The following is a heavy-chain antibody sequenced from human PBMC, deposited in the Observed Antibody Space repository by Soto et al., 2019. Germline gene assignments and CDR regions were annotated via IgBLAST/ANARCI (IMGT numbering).Heavy chain of an antibody. V-gene: IGHV1-18*04. Sequence: QVPLVQSGAVVENPGASVKVSCKASGYTFTNFGINWVRQAPGQGLEWMGWITPYNGNANYPQKHQDRLTITPDTATHTAYWELRSLRSDDTAVYFCARARMFSGAHHDYWGQGTRVTVSS. CDR2: ITPYNGNA. J-gene: IGHJ4*02. D-gene: IGHD1-26*01. CDR3: ARARMFSGAHHDY. CDR1: GYTFTNFG.